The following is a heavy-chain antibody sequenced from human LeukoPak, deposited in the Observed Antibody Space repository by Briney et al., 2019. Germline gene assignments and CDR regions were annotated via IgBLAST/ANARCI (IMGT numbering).Heavy chain of an antibody. Sequence: ETLSLTCTVSGGSISSSSYYWGWIRQPPGKGLEWIGSIYYSGSTYYNPSLKSRVTISVDSSKNQFSLRLSSVTAADTAVYYCARESLTWLQSRTSWFDPWGQGTLVTVSS. CDR3: ARESLTWLQSRTSWFDP. CDR1: GGSISSSSYY. CDR2: IYYSGST. V-gene: IGHV4-39*07. D-gene: IGHD5-24*01. J-gene: IGHJ5*02.